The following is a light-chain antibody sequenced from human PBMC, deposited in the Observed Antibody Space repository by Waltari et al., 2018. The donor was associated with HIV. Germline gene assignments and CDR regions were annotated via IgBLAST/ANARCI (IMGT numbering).Light chain of an antibody. J-gene: IGLJ2*01. CDR1: SRDVGNHNS. Sequence: QSALTQPRSVSGSPGQSVAIPCTAESRDVGNHNSFSWYHQRPGQAPKLIIYDVTERPSGVLHRFSCSKSGSTATLTISGLQAEGEAVYFCSSFAAASGFVVFGGGTNLAVL. V-gene: IGLV2-11*01. CDR3: SSFAAASGFVV. CDR2: DVT.